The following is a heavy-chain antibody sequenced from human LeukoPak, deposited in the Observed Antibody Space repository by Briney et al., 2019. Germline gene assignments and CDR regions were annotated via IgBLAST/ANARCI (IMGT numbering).Heavy chain of an antibody. CDR3: AKDNGYCTSTSCFLEY. CDR2: ISGSGGST. V-gene: IGHV3-23*01. CDR1: GFTFHSHA. J-gene: IGHJ4*02. D-gene: IGHD2-2*03. Sequence: GGSLRLSCVPSGFTFHSHAMSWVRQAPGKGLECVSAISGSGGSTYYADYVKGRFTISRDNSKSTLYLQMNSLGAEDTALYYCAKDNGYCTSTSCFLEYWGQGTLVTVSS.